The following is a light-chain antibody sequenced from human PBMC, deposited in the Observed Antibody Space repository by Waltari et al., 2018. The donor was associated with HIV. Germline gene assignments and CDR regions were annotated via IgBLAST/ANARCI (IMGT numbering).Light chain of an antibody. CDR2: DVT. CDR1: SNDIGTYNF. CDR3: VSYTEKDTFLL. V-gene: IGLV2-8*01. Sequence: QSALTQPPPASGSPGQSVAISCTGSSNDIGTYNFVPWYQHHPGKAPKLLIYDVTRRPPGIPDRFSGTKSGYTASLTVSDLQVEDEADYYCVSYTEKDTFLLFGGGTKLAV. J-gene: IGLJ2*01.